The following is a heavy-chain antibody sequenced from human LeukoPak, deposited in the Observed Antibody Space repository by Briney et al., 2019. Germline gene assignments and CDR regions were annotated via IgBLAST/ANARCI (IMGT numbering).Heavy chain of an antibody. CDR3: ATSSQREGSSWLPFDF. J-gene: IGHJ4*02. V-gene: IGHV5-51*01. CDR2: IYPGDSDT. D-gene: IGHD6-13*01. Sequence: LGESLKISCKGSGYSFTNYWIGWVRQMPGKGLEWMGIIYPGDSDTSYSPSFQGHVTISADKSITTAYLQWSSLKAADTAMYYCATSSQREGSSWLPFDFWGQGTLVTVSS. CDR1: GYSFTNYW.